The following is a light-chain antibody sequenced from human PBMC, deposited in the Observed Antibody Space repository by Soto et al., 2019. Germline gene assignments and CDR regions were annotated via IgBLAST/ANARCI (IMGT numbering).Light chain of an antibody. Sequence: SYELTQPPSVSVSPGQTASITCSGDKLGDKYACWYQQKPGQSPVLVIYQDSKRPSGIPERFSGSNSGNTATLTIIGTQAMDEADYYCQAWESRTVVFGGGTMVTVL. V-gene: IGLV3-1*01. J-gene: IGLJ2*01. CDR2: QDS. CDR1: KLGDKY. CDR3: QAWESRTVV.